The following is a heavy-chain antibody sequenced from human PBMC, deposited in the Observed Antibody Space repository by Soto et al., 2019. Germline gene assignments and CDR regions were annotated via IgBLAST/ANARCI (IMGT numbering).Heavy chain of an antibody. D-gene: IGHD1-20*01. CDR3: ARDRYYGMDV. V-gene: IGHV3-66*01. CDR2: IYSGGST. Sequence: EVPLVESGGGLVQPGGSLRLSCAASGLTVSSNYMSWVRQAPGKGLEWVSVIYSGGSTYYADSVKGRFTISRDNAKNTLYLQMNSVSSEDTAVYYCARDRYYGMDVCGQGTTVTVSS. CDR1: GLTVSSNY. J-gene: IGHJ6*02.